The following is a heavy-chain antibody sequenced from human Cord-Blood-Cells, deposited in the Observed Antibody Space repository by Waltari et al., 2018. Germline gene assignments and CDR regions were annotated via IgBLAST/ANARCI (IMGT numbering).Heavy chain of an antibody. Sequence: QLQLQESGPGLVKPSETLSLTCTVSGGSISSSRYSWVWIRQPPGKGLEWIGSIYYSGSTYYNPPLKIRVTISVDTSKNQFSLKLSSVTAADTAVYYCARQQDSSGWYYYYGMDVWGQGTTVTVSS. CDR2: IYYSGST. CDR3: ARQQDSSGWYYYYGMDV. V-gene: IGHV4-39*01. CDR1: GGSISSSRYS. D-gene: IGHD6-19*01. J-gene: IGHJ6*02.